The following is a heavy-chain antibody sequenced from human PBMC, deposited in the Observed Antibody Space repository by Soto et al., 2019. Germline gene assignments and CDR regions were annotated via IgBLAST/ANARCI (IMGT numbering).Heavy chain of an antibody. D-gene: IGHD2-2*01. Sequence: GGSLRLSCAASGFTFSNAWMSWVRQAPGKGLEWVGRIKSKTDGGTTDYAAPVKGRFTISRDDSKNTLYLQMNSLKTEDTAVYYCTTDVVPADERGYYYYYMDVWGKGTTVTVSS. CDR1: GFTFSNAW. CDR3: TTDVVPADERGYYYYYMDV. V-gene: IGHV3-15*01. J-gene: IGHJ6*03. CDR2: IKSKTDGGTT.